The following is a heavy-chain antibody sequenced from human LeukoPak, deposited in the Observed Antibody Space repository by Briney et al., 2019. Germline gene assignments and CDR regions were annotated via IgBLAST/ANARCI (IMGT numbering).Heavy chain of an antibody. CDR3: TRDSVLRGWYRPSWFDP. Sequence: GGSLRLSCLASGFTVSSTYMSWVRQAPGKGLEWVGFIRSKAYGGTTEYAASVKGRFTISRDDSKSIAYLQMNSLKTEDTAFYYCTRDSVLRGWYRPSWFDPWGQGTLVTVSS. V-gene: IGHV3-49*04. CDR2: IRSKAYGGTT. CDR1: GFTVSSTY. J-gene: IGHJ5*02. D-gene: IGHD6-19*01.